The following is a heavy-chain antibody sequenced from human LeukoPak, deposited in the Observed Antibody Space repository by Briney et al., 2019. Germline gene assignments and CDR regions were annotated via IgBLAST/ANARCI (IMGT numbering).Heavy chain of an antibody. CDR3: ARDLGVGATTFHLIDY. D-gene: IGHD1-26*01. Sequence: PGGSLRLSCAASGFTFSSYGMHWVRQAPGKGLEWVAVIWYDGSKKYYADSVKGRFTISRDNSKNTLYLQMNSLRAEDTAVYYCARDLGVGATTFHLIDYWGQGTLVTVSS. V-gene: IGHV3-33*01. J-gene: IGHJ4*02. CDR1: GFTFSSYG. CDR2: IWYDGSKK.